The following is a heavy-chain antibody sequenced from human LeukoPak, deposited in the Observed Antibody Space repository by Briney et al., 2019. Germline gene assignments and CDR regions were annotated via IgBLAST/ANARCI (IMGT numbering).Heavy chain of an antibody. Sequence: SETLSLTCTVSGGSTSSYYWSWIRQPPGKGLEWIGYIYYSGSTNYNPSLKSRVTISVDTSKNQFSLKLSSVTAADTAVYYCARTPEWLYAFDIWGQGTMVTVSS. CDR2: IYYSGST. J-gene: IGHJ3*02. V-gene: IGHV4-59*01. CDR1: GGSTSSYY. CDR3: ARTPEWLYAFDI. D-gene: IGHD3-3*01.